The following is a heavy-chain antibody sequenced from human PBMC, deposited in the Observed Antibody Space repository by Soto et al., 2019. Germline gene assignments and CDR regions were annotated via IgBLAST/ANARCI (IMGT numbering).Heavy chain of an antibody. J-gene: IGHJ5*02. CDR2: INHSGST. V-gene: IGHV4-34*01. Sequence: SETPSLTCAVYGGSFSGYYWSWIRQPPGKGLEWIGEINHSGSTNYNPSLKSRVTISVDTSKNQFSLKLSSVTAADTAVYYCAGDYGDSNNWFDPWGQGTLVTVSS. CDR1: GGSFSGYY. D-gene: IGHD4-17*01. CDR3: AGDYGDSNNWFDP.